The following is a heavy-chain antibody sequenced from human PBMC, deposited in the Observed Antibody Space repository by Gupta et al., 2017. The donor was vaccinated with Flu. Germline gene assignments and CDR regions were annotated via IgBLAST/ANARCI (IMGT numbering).Heavy chain of an antibody. CDR3: ARDRYSSGAFDI. D-gene: IGHD6-25*01. Sequence: QVQLQESGPGLVKPSQTLSLTCTVSGGSISSGGYYWSWIRQHPGKGLEWIGYIYYRGSTYYNPSLKSRVTISVDTSKNQFSLKLSSVTAADTAVYYCARDRYSSGAFDIWGQGTMVTVSS. V-gene: IGHV4-31*03. CDR1: GGSISSGGYY. CDR2: IYYRGST. J-gene: IGHJ3*02.